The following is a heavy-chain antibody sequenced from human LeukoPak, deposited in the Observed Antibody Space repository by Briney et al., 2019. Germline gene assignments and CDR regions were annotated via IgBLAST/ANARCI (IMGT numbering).Heavy chain of an antibody. CDR3: ARGGAARPGEGRDAFDI. J-gene: IGHJ3*02. D-gene: IGHD6-6*01. CDR2: IIPIFGTA. Sequence: GASVKVSCKASGGTFSSYAISWVRQAPGQGLEWMGGIIPIFGTANYAQKFQGRVTITADESTSTAYMELSSLRSEDTAVYYCARGGAARPGEGRDAFDIWGQGTMVTVSS. V-gene: IGHV1-69*13. CDR1: GGTFSSYA.